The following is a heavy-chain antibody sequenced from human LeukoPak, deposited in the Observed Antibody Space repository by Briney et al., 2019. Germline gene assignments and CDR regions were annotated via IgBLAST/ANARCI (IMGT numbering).Heavy chain of an antibody. D-gene: IGHD2-21*02. V-gene: IGHV1-2*02. CDR1: GYTFTGYY. Sequence: GASVKVSCKASGYTFTGYYMHWARQAPGQGLEWMGWINPNSGGTNYAQKFQGRVTMTRDTSISTAYMELSRLRSDDTAVYYCARAVVVTAMGYYYYYGMDVWGQGTTVTVSS. J-gene: IGHJ6*02. CDR2: INPNSGGT. CDR3: ARAVVVTAMGYYYYYGMDV.